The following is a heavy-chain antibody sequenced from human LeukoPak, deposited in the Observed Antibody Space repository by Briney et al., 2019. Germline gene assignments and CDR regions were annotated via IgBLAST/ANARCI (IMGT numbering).Heavy chain of an antibody. J-gene: IGHJ4*02. CDR2: ISYDGSIN. CDR1: GFTFNSYA. V-gene: IGHV3-30-3*01. D-gene: IGHD2-15*01. CDR3: ARDRRYCGGGSCYFDYFFDY. Sequence: PGRSLRPSCVGSGFTFNSYAVHWVRQAPGKGLEWVAVISYDGSINFYAASVKGRFTISRDNSKNTLYLQMNSLRAEDTALYFCARDRRYCGGGSCYFDYFFDYWGQGTLVTVSS.